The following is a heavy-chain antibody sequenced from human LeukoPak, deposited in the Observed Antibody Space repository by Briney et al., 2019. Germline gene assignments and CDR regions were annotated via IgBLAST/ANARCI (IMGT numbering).Heavy chain of an antibody. CDR2: IIPIFGTA. CDR1: GGTFSSYA. CDR3: ARSIGPGGYSSSWTRGYDY. D-gene: IGHD6-13*01. Sequence: SVTVSCKASGGTFSSYAISWVRQAPGQGLEWMGGIIPIFGTANYAQRFQGRVTITADESTSTAYMELSSLRSEDTAVYYCARSIGPGGYSSSWTRGYDYWGQGTLVTVSS. V-gene: IGHV1-69*01. J-gene: IGHJ4*02.